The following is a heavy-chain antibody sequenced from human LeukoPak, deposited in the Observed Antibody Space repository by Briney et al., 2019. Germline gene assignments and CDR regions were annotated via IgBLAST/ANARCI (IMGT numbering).Heavy chain of an antibody. CDR1: GFTFSGSA. CDR3: TSIGGAKSFVEMASWGFDP. D-gene: IGHD5-24*01. V-gene: IGHV3-73*01. J-gene: IGHJ5*02. Sequence: PGGSLKLSCAASGFTFSGSAMHWVRQASGKGLEWVGRIRSKANSYATAYAASVKGRFTISRDDSKNTAHLQMNSLKTEDTAVYYCTSIGGAKSFVEMASWGFDPWGQGTLVTVSS. CDR2: IRSKANSYAT.